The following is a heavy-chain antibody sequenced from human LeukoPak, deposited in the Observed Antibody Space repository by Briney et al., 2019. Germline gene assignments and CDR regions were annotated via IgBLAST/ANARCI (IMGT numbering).Heavy chain of an antibody. J-gene: IGHJ4*02. Sequence: SETLSLTCTVSGGSISSYYWSWIRQPPGKGLEWIGYIYYGGTTNYNPSLKSRVTISVDTSKNQFSLKLSSVTAADTAVYYCARGVYIAAAQYGYWGQGTLVTVPS. CDR2: IYYGGTT. CDR3: ARGVYIAAAQYGY. D-gene: IGHD6-13*01. V-gene: IGHV4-59*01. CDR1: GGSISSYY.